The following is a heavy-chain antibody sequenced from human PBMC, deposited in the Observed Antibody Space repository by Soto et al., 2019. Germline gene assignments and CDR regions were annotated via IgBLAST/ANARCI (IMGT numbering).Heavy chain of an antibody. CDR3: AAIWGSYRDFDY. J-gene: IGHJ4*02. D-gene: IGHD3-16*02. Sequence: GGFLRVSWAAAGGPCISYAGSWVSQAPGKGLEWVLAISGSGGSTYYADPVKGRFTISRDNSKNTLYLQMNSLRAEDTAVYYCAAIWGSYRDFDYWGQGTLVTVSS. V-gene: IGHV3-23*01. CDR1: GGPCISYA. CDR2: ISGSGGST.